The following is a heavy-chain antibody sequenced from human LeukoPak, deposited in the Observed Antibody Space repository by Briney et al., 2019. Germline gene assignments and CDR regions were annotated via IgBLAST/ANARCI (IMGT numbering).Heavy chain of an antibody. Sequence: GGSLRLSCTTSGFIFSSYAMHWVRQAPGKGLEWVAVISYDGSNKYYADSVKGRFTISRDNSRNTLYLQMNTLRAEDTAVYFCAKSPVSSCRGSFCYPFDYWGQGNLVTVSS. CDR1: GFIFSSYA. J-gene: IGHJ4*02. D-gene: IGHD2-15*01. V-gene: IGHV3-30-3*02. CDR3: AKSPVSSCRGSFCYPFDY. CDR2: ISYDGSNK.